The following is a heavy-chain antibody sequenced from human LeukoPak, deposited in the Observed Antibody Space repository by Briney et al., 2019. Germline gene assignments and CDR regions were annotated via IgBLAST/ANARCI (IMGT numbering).Heavy chain of an antibody. CDR1: GDSVSSNSAA. CDR3: ARDYYDSSGYRVLYDY. D-gene: IGHD3-22*01. V-gene: IGHV6-1*01. J-gene: IGHJ4*02. Sequence: SQTLSLTCAISGDSVSSNSAAWNWIRQSPSRGLEWLGRTYYRSKWYNDYAVSVNSRITINPDTSKNQFSLQLNSVTPEDTAVYYCARDYYDSSGYRVLYDYWGQGTLVTVSS. CDR2: TYYRSKWYN.